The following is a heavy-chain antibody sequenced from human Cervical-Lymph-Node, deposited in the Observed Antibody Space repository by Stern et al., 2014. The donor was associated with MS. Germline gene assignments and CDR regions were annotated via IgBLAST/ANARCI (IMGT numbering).Heavy chain of an antibody. CDR3: ATDRGVK. J-gene: IGHJ4*02. CDR1: GHPLSELA. Sequence: VQLEESGAEVKKPGASVTVSCNVSGHPLSELAIHWLRQLPTSGLEWLGQFDPEDGETVYAQRLQGRLTMTEDTTTGTAYMTLTALTSDDTAVYYCATDRGVKWCPGTLVAVSS. CDR2: FDPEDGET. D-gene: IGHD3-10*01. V-gene: IGHV1-24*01.